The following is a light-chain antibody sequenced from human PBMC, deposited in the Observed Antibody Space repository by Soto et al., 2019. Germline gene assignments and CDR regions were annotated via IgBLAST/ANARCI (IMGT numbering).Light chain of an antibody. CDR1: QSVGSW. J-gene: IGKJ2*01. Sequence: DIQMTQSPSTLSASVGDRVTITCRASQSVGSWLAWYQQSAGNAPKLLIYDASTLTSGVPSSFTGSESGTEFTLIITSLQPDDYAAYYSQQYYSYPPYTFGQGTKVEI. V-gene: IGKV1-5*01. CDR3: QQYYSYPPYT. CDR2: DAS.